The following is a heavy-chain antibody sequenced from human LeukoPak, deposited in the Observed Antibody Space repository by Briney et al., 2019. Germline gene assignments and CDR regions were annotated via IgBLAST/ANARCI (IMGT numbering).Heavy chain of an antibody. CDR2: IYYSGTT. Sequence: SETLSLTCTVSGGSSSTFYWGWIPQPPGNGLEWIVYIYYSGTTNYNPSLKSRVTISVDTSKYQFPPKLTSVNGADKAVYFCDNSGMTTAATRYYYYMDVWGEGTTVTVSS. D-gene: IGHD4-11*01. V-gene: IGHV4-59*03. CDR3: DNSGMTTAATRYYYYMDV. CDR1: GGSSSTFY. J-gene: IGHJ6*03.